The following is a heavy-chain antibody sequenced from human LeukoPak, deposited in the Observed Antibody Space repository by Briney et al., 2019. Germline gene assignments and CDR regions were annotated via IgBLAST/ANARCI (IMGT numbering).Heavy chain of an antibody. CDR3: ARVVTGTTVFDY. D-gene: IGHD1-14*01. V-gene: IGHV4-61*02. J-gene: IGHJ4*02. CDR1: GGSISSGSYY. Sequence: SQTLSLTCTVSGGSISSGSYYWSWIRQPAGKGLEWIGRIYTSGSTNYNPSLKSRVTISVDTSKNQFSLKLSSVTAADTAVYYCARVVTGTTVFDYWGQGTLVTVSS. CDR2: IYTSGST.